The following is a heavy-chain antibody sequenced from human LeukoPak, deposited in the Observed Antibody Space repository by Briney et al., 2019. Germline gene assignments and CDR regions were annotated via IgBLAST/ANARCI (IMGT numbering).Heavy chain of an antibody. Sequence: ASVKVSCKASGYTFTGYYMHWVRQAPGQGLEWMGWINPNSGGTNYAQKFQGRVTMTRDTSISTAYMELSTLRSEDTAVYYCARDSGNDFGANWGQGTLVTVSS. CDR2: INPNSGGT. CDR3: ARDSGNDFGAN. D-gene: IGHD4-17*01. V-gene: IGHV1-2*02. CDR1: GYTFTGYY. J-gene: IGHJ4*02.